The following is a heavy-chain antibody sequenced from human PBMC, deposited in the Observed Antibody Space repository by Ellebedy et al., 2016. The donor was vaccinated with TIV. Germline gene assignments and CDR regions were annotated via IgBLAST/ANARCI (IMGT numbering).Heavy chain of an antibody. J-gene: IGHJ4*01. CDR2: IKQDGSEK. CDR3: ARDQWLGRAYYFDY. CDR1: GFTFSNYW. D-gene: IGHD6-19*01. V-gene: IGHV3-7*01. Sequence: GGSLRLSCAASGFTFSNYWMSWVRQAPGKGLEWVANIKQDGSEKYYVDSVEGRFSISRDNAKNSVYLQMHSLRDEDTAVYYCARDQWLGRAYYFDYWGQGTLVTVSS.